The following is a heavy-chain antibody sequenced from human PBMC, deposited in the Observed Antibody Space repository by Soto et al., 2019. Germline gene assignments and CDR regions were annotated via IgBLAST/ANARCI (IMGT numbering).Heavy chain of an antibody. CDR3: AKKVPGSNPLDS. D-gene: IGHD1-1*01. CDR2: ISGGGAST. Sequence: GGSLRLSYAASGFTFAGYAVSWVRQAPGKGLEWVSAISGGGASTYYADSVRGRFTISRDNSKNTLYLQMNSLRVEDTAVYYCAKKVPGSNPLDSWGQGALVTVSS. CDR1: GFTFAGYA. J-gene: IGHJ4*02. V-gene: IGHV3-23*01.